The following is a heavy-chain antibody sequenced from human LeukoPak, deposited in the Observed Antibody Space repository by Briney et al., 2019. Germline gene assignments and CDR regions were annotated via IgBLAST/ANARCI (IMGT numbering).Heavy chain of an antibody. J-gene: IGHJ4*02. CDR2: INPNSGGT. Sequence: ASVKVSCKASGYTFTSYDINWVRQATGQGLEWMGWINPNSGGTNYAQKFQGRVTMTRDTSISTAYMELSRLRSDDTAVYYCARDLVGATLGGYWGQGTLVTVSS. V-gene: IGHV1-2*02. CDR1: GYTFTSYD. D-gene: IGHD1-26*01. CDR3: ARDLVGATLGGY.